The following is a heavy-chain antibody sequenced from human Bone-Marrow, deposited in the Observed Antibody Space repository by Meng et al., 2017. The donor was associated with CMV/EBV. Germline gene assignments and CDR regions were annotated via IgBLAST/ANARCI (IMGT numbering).Heavy chain of an antibody. V-gene: IGHV3-66*02. Sequence: GGSLRLSCAASGISVDDKYMSWVRQTPGKGLEWVSLVYRNGSTSYADSVKGRFTISRDTFTNMLYLQMDSLRPEDAAIYYCTTDYSRTSGWYVLAHWGHGTRVTASS. D-gene: IGHD6-19*01. CDR3: TTDYSRTSGWYVLAH. CDR2: VYRNGST. J-gene: IGHJ4*01. CDR1: GISVDDKY.